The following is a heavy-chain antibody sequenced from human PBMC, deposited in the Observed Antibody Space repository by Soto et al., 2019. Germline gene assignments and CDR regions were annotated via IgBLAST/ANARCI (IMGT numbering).Heavy chain of an antibody. Sequence: SATLSLACTVSGGSISSSGYYWGWIRQPPGKGLEWIGSIYYSGSTYYNPSLKSRGTISVDLSKNQLSLRLSTLTASHRAGYYCATRYSLSSYYYYGMDVWGQGNTVTVAS. D-gene: IGHD2-21*01. J-gene: IGHJ6*02. CDR1: GGSISSSGYY. CDR3: ATRYSLSSYYYYGMDV. CDR2: IYYSGST. V-gene: IGHV4-39*01.